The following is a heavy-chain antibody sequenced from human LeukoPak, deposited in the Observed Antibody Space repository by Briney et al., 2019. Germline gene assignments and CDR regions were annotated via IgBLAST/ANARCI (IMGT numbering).Heavy chain of an antibody. V-gene: IGHV4-31*03. J-gene: IGHJ4*02. D-gene: IGHD6-19*01. Sequence: PSQTLSLTCTVSGGSISSGGYYWSWIRQHPGKGLEWIGYIYYSGSTYYNPSLKSRVTISVDTSKNQFSLKLSSVTAADTAVYYCARGGSGWHRLDYWGQGTLVTVSS. CDR1: GGSISSGGYY. CDR3: ARGGSGWHRLDY. CDR2: IYYSGST.